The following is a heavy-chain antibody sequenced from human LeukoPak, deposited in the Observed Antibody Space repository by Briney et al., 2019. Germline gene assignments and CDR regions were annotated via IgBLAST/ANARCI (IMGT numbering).Heavy chain of an antibody. CDR3: ARTQGYCSSTSCYPSDY. J-gene: IGHJ4*02. Sequence: SETLSLTCAVSGYSISGSSNWWGWIRQPPGKGLEWIGYIYHTGSTYYNPSLKSRVSMSVDTSKNQISLKLISVTAVDTAVYYCARTQGYCSSTSCYPSDYWGQGALVTVSS. D-gene: IGHD2-2*01. V-gene: IGHV4-28*01. CDR1: GYSISGSSNW. CDR2: IYHTGST.